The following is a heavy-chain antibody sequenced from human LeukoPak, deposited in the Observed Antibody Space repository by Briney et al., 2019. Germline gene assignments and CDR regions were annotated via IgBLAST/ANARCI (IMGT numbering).Heavy chain of an antibody. CDR3: ARLSFGPYYYYYIDV. D-gene: IGHD3-10*01. J-gene: IGHJ6*03. CDR1: GGSISSSSYY. Sequence: SETLSLTCTVSGGSISSSSYYWGWIRQPPGKGLEWIGSIYYSGSTYYNPSLKSRVTISVDTSKNQFSLKLSSVTAADTAVYYCARLSFGPYYYYYIDVWRKGTTVTVSS. CDR2: IYYSGST. V-gene: IGHV4-39*01.